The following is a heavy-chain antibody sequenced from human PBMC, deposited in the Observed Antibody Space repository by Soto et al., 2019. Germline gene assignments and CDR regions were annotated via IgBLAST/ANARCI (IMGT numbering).Heavy chain of an antibody. J-gene: IGHJ4*02. CDR3: ARQRIAYLEMATT. CDR2: IYYSGST. CDR1: GGSISSSSYY. V-gene: IGHV4-39*01. D-gene: IGHD5-12*01. Sequence: QLQLQESGPGLVKPSETLSLTCTVSGGSISSSSYYWGWIRQPPGKGLEWIGSIYYSGSTYYNPSLKSRVTISVDTSKNQFSLKLSSVTAADTAVYYCARQRIAYLEMATTWGQGTLVTVSS.